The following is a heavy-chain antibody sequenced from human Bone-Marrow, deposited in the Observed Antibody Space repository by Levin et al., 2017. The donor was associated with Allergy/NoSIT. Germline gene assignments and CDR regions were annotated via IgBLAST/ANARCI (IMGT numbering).Heavy chain of an antibody. J-gene: IGHJ3*01. Sequence: SVKVSCKASGGSFNSYAFHWVRQAPGQGLEWVGGIIPVFRTSNYAQRFEGRVTIAADESTATASMDLRSLTSDDTAVYYCARSGLTTSGGFDALDFWGRGTLVTVSS. CDR1: GGSFNSYA. D-gene: IGHD4-17*01. V-gene: IGHV1-69*13. CDR2: IIPVFRTS. CDR3: ARSGLTTSGGFDALDF.